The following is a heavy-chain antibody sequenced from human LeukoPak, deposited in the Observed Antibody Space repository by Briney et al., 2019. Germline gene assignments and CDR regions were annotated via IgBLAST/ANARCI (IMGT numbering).Heavy chain of an antibody. CDR1: GFTVSSNY. D-gene: IGHD3-22*01. V-gene: IGHV3-53*01. CDR3: ARDRPYYDSSGYYYYMDV. J-gene: IGHJ6*03. CDR2: IYSGGST. Sequence: PGGSLRLSCAASGFTVSSNYMSWVRQAPGKGLEWVSVIYSGGSTYYADSVKGRFTISRDNSKNTLYLQMNSLRAEDTAVYYCARDRPYYDSSGYYYYMDVWGKGTTVTISS.